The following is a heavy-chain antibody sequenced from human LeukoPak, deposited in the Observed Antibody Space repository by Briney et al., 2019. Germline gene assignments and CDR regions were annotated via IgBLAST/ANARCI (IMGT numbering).Heavy chain of an antibody. V-gene: IGHV3-74*01. CDR3: ARKGVLGQSGAFDI. CDR1: GFTFSSHW. D-gene: IGHD4/OR15-4a*01. J-gene: IGHJ3*02. Sequence: GGSLRLSCAASGFTFSSHWMPWVRQAPGKGLVWVSRINSDGSSTSYADSVKGRFTISRDNAKNTLYLQMNSLRAEDTAVYYCARKGVLGQSGAFDIWGQGTMVTVSS. CDR2: INSDGSST.